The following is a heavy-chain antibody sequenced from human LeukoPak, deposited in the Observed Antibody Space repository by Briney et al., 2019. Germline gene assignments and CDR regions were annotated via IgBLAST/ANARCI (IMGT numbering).Heavy chain of an antibody. J-gene: IGHJ5*02. CDR2: IKQDGSEK. D-gene: IGHD4-17*01. Sequence: HPGGSLRLSCAASGFTFSSYWMSWVRQAPGKGLEWVANIKQDGSEKYYVDSVKGRFTISRDNAKNSLYLQMNSLRAEDTAVYYCARQTYYGDNEYNWFDPWGQGTLVTVSS. CDR3: ARQTYYGDNEYNWFDP. V-gene: IGHV3-7*03. CDR1: GFTFSSYW.